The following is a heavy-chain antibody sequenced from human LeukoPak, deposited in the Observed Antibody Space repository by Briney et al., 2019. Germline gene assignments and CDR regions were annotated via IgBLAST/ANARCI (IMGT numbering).Heavy chain of an antibody. D-gene: IGHD1-26*01. J-gene: IGHJ6*02. V-gene: IGHV4-4*07. Sequence: PSETLSLTCTVSGGSISSYYWSWIRQPAGKGLEWIGRIYTSGSYDYNPSLKSRVTMSVDTSKNQFSLKLNSVTAADKAVYYCARGSNSPRSPLGMDVWGQGTTVTVSS. CDR3: ARGSNSPRSPLGMDV. CDR1: GGSISSYY. CDR2: IYTSGSY.